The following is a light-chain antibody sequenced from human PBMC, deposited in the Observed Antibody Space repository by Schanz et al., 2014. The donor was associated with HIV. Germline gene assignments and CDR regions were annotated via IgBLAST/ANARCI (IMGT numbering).Light chain of an antibody. V-gene: IGKV3-11*01. CDR1: QSVSSY. CDR3: QQYVTSTRIT. Sequence: EVVLTQSPATLSLSPGERATLSCRASQSVSSYLVWYQQKPGQAPRLLIYDASNRATGIPARFSGSGSGTDFTLTISSLEPEDSAVYYCQQYVTSTRITFGGGTKVEIK. CDR2: DAS. J-gene: IGKJ4*01.